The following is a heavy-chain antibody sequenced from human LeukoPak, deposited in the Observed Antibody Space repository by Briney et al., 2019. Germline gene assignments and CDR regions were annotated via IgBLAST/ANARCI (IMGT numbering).Heavy chain of an antibody. V-gene: IGHV1-69*13. J-gene: IGHJ4*02. Sequence: SVKVSCKASGGTFSSYAISGVRQAPGQGLEWMGGIIPIFGTANYAQKFQGRVTITADESTSTAYMELRSLRSDDTAVYYCARQYYYGSGSYYIFDYWGQGTLVTVSS. D-gene: IGHD3-10*01. CDR2: IIPIFGTA. CDR3: ARQYYYGSGSYYIFDY. CDR1: GGTFSSYA.